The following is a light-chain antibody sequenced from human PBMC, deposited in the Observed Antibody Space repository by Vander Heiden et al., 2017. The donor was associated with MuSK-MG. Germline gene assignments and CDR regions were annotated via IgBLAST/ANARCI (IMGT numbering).Light chain of an antibody. V-gene: IGLV3-1*01. J-gene: IGLJ7*01. Sequence: SHEVTQPPSVSVSPGQTASIPCSGDQLVDNYASWCQQKPGQSPVLVIYQDIKRPSGIPERFSGSSSGNTATLTISGTQSMDEADYFCQAWDRTTVVFGGGTHLTVL. CDR3: QAWDRTTVV. CDR1: QLVDNY. CDR2: QDI.